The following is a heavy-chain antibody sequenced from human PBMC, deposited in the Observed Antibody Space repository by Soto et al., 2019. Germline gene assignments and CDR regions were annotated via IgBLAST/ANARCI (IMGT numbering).Heavy chain of an antibody. V-gene: IGHV1-69*13. D-gene: IGHD3-10*01. CDR3: AKDQEGIFDY. CDR2: IIPIFGTA. Sequence: SVKVSCKASGGTFSSYAISWVRQAPGQGLEWMGGIIPIFGTANYAQKFQGRVTITADESTSTAYMELNSLRAEDTAVYYCAKDQEGIFDYWGQGTLVTVSS. CDR1: GGTFSSYA. J-gene: IGHJ4*02.